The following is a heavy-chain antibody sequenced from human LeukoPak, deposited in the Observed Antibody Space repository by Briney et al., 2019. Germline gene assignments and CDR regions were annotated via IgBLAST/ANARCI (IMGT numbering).Heavy chain of an antibody. CDR2: ISSGSNYI. CDR3: ARVAVGQWLGGDL. V-gene: IGHV3-21*01. D-gene: IGHD6-19*01. CDR1: GFTFSSYT. Sequence: PGGSLRLSCAASGFTFSSYTMNWVRQAPGKGLEWVSSISSGSNYINYADSVKGRFTISRDNAKNTLYLQMNSLRAEDTAVYYCARVAVGQWLGGDLWGQGTMVTVSS. J-gene: IGHJ3*01.